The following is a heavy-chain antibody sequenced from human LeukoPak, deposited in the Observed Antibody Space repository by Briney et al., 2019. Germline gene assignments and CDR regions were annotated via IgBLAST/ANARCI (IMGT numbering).Heavy chain of an antibody. CDR1: GFTFSSYA. Sequence: GGSLRLSCAASGFTFSSYAMSWVRQAPGKGLEWVSSISGSGGSTYYADSVKGRSTNSRDNSKNTLYLQMNSLRADETAVYYCASRPGADIGPLDYWGQGTLVTVSS. CDR2: ISGSGGST. J-gene: IGHJ4*02. D-gene: IGHD2-2*01. CDR3: ASRPGADIGPLDY. V-gene: IGHV3-23*01.